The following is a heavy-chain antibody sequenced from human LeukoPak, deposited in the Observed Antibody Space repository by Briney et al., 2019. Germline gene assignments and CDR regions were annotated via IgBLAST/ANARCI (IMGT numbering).Heavy chain of an antibody. Sequence: SETLSLTCAVYGGSFGGYYWSWIRQPPGKGLEWIGEINHSGSTNYNPSLKSRVAISVDTSRSQFSLRLSSVTAADTAVYYCARGQRITMTDWGQGTLVTVSS. CDR1: GGSFGGYY. CDR3: ARGQRITMTD. D-gene: IGHD3-22*01. CDR2: INHSGST. V-gene: IGHV4-34*01. J-gene: IGHJ4*02.